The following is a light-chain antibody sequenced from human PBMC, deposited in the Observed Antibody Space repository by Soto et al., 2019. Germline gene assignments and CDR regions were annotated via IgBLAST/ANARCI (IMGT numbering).Light chain of an antibody. CDR3: VLYMGSGIWV. V-gene: IGLV8-61*01. CDR1: SGSVSTSLY. J-gene: IGLJ3*02. CDR2: STN. Sequence: QAVVTQEPSFSVSPGGTVTLTCGLSSGSVSTSLYPSWYQQTPGQAPRTLIYSTNIRSSGVPDRFSGSILGNKAALTITGAQADDESDYYCVLYMGSGIWVFGGGTKLTVL.